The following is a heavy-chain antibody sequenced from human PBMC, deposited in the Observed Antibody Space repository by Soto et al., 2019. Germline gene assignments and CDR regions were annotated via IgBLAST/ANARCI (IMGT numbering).Heavy chain of an antibody. V-gene: IGHV4-59*01. CDR2: IYYSGST. CDR3: ARDLTCIQPRYLMYV. CDR1: GGSISSYY. D-gene: IGHD3-9*01. Sequence: SETLSVTCTVSGGSISSYYWSWIRQPPGKGLEWIGYIYYSGSTNYNPSLKRRVTISVDTSKNHFSLKLSSVTAADTAVYYCARDLTCIQPRYLMYVCSQGTTVTVSS. J-gene: IGHJ6*02.